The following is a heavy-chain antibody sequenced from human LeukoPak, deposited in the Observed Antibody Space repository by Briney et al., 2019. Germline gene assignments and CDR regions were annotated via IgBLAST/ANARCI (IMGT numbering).Heavy chain of an antibody. CDR1: GYTFTSYY. J-gene: IGHJ5*02. CDR2: INPSAGST. V-gene: IGHV1-46*01. CDR3: AREGGIAAADEGWFDP. D-gene: IGHD6-13*01. Sequence: GASVKVSCKASGYTFTSYYIHWVRQAPGQGLELMGIINPSAGSTRYAQKFQGRVAMTRDTSTSTVYMELSTLRSEDTAVYYCAREGGIAAADEGWFDPWGQGTLVTVSS.